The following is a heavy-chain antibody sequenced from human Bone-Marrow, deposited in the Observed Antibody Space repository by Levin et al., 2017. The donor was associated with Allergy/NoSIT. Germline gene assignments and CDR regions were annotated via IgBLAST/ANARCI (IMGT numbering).Heavy chain of an antibody. Sequence: GESLKISCKASGYTFTSYAMNWVRQAPGQGLEWMGWINTNTGNPTYAQGFTGRFVFSLDTSVSTAYLQICSLKAEDTAVYYCARDQVLYSSSWYTWFDPWGQGTLVTVSS. J-gene: IGHJ5*02. CDR1: GYTFTSYA. CDR3: ARDQVLYSSSWYTWFDP. V-gene: IGHV7-4-1*01. D-gene: IGHD6-13*01. CDR2: INTNTGNP.